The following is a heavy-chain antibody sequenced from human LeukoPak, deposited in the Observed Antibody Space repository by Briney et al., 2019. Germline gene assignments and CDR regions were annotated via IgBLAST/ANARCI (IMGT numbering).Heavy chain of an antibody. Sequence: SETLSLTCTVSGGSISSYYWSWIRQPPGKGLEWIGYIYYSGSTNYNPSLKSRVTISVDTSKNHFSLKLSSVTAADTAVYYCARSGDGSGYYYGAFDVWDQGTMVTVSS. CDR1: GGSISSYY. CDR3: ARSGDGSGYYYGAFDV. J-gene: IGHJ3*01. CDR2: IYYSGST. V-gene: IGHV4-59*08. D-gene: IGHD3-22*01.